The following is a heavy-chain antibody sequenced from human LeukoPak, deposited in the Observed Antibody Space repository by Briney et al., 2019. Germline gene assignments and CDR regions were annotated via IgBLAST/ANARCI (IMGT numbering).Heavy chain of an antibody. CDR3: ARGPSKGYCSGGSCFRYYYYGMDV. CDR2: INHSGRT. J-gene: IGHJ6*04. CDR1: GGSFSGYY. V-gene: IGHV4-34*01. D-gene: IGHD2-15*01. Sequence: PSETLSLTCAVYGGSFSGYYWSWLRQPPGKGREWIGEINHSGRTNYNPSLKSRVTISVDASKNQFSLKLSSVTAADAAVYYCARGPSKGYCSGGSCFRYYYYGMDVWGKGTTVTVSS.